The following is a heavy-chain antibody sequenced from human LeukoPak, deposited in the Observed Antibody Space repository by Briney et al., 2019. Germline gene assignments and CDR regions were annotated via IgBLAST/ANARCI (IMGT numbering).Heavy chain of an antibody. CDR3: ARTPWDSSGWYADY. V-gene: IGHV4-4*07. D-gene: IGHD6-19*01. Sequence: SETLSLTCTVSGGSISSYYWSWIRQPAGKGLEWIGRIYTSGSTNYNPSLKRRVTMSVDTSKNQFSLKLSSVTAADTAVYYCARTPWDSSGWYADYWGQGTLVTVSS. CDR2: IYTSGST. J-gene: IGHJ4*02. CDR1: GGSISSYY.